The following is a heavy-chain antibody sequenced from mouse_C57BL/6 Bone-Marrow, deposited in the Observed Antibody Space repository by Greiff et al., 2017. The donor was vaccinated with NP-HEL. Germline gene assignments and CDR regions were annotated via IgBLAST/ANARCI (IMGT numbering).Heavy chain of an antibody. J-gene: IGHJ3*01. V-gene: IGHV3-6*01. Sequence: ESGPGLVKPSQSLSLSCSVSGYSITSGYYWNWIRQFPGNKLEWMGYISYDGSNNYNPSLKNRISITRDTTKNQFFLKLNSVTTEDTATYYCARGSSYGAYWGQGTLVTVSA. D-gene: IGHD1-1*01. CDR1: GYSITSGYY. CDR3: ARGSSYGAY. CDR2: ISYDGSN.